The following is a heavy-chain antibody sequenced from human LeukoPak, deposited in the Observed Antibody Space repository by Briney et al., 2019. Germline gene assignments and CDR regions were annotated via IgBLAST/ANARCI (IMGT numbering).Heavy chain of an antibody. J-gene: IGHJ4*02. Sequence: ASVKVSFKASGYTFLGHHMHWVRQAPGQGLEWMGWINPNSGGINYAQKFQGRVTMTRDTSISTAYMELSSLRYDDTAIYYCARDFMVRGATTPDYWGQGTLVTVSS. CDR2: INPNSGGI. CDR1: GYTFLGHH. D-gene: IGHD3-10*01. V-gene: IGHV1-2*02. CDR3: ARDFMVRGATTPDY.